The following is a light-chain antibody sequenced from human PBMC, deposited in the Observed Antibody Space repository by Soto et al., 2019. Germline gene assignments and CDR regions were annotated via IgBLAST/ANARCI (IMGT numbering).Light chain of an antibody. J-gene: IGKJ3*01. Sequence: QMTQSPSSLSASVGDRVTITCRASQSISSYLNWYQQKPGKAPKLLIYAASSLQSGVPSRFSGSGSGTDFTLTISSLQSEDFATYYCQQRYRNPQFSFGPG. V-gene: IGKV1-39*01. CDR1: QSISSY. CDR3: QQRYRNPQFS. CDR2: AAS.